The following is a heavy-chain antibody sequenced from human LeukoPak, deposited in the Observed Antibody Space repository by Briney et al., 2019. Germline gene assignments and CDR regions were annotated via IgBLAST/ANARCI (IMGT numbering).Heavy chain of an antibody. CDR1: GYGFTDYY. V-gene: IGHV1-2*02. D-gene: IGHD1-26*01. CDR2: INPNSGVT. J-gene: IGHJ4*02. Sequence: ASVKVSCKASGYGFTDYYIHWVRQAPGQGLEWMAGINPNSGVTNYAQKFQGRVTMTRDTSISTAYMELSRLRSDDTAIYYCARLVGATDYWGQGTLVAVSS. CDR3: ARLVGATDY.